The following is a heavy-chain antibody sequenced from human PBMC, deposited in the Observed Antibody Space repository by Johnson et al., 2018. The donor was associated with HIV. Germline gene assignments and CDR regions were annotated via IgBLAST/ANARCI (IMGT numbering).Heavy chain of an antibody. J-gene: IGHJ3*02. V-gene: IGHV3-23*04. CDR1: GFTFSSYA. D-gene: IGHD1-26*01. CDR3: ARDLRGANWHDVFDI. Sequence: EVQLVESGGGLVQPGGSLRLSCAASGFTFSSYAMSWVRQAPGKGLEWVSAISGSGGSTYYADSVQGRFTISMDNAKNSLYLQMNSLRDEDTAVYYCARDLRGANWHDVFDIWGQGTMVTVSS. CDR2: ISGSGGST.